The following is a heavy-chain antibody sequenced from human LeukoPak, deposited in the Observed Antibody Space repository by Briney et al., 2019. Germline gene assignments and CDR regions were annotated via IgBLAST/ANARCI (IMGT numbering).Heavy chain of an antibody. V-gene: IGHV1-8*01. J-gene: IGHJ4*02. Sequence: ASVKVSCKVSGYTFTNYDINWVRQASGQGLEWMGWMSPNSGNTGYAQKFQGRVTMTRNIAISTAYMELSSLRSEDTAVYYCAVTRGYSGYDFRFNYWGQGTLVTVSS. CDR3: AVTRGYSGYDFRFNY. D-gene: IGHD5-12*01. CDR2: MSPNSGNT. CDR1: GYTFTNYD.